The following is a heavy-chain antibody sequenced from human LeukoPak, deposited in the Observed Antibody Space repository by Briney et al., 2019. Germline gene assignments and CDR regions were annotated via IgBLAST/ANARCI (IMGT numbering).Heavy chain of an antibody. CDR2: IIPILGIA. CDR3: ARDGTGDLYYYYGMDV. CDR1: GDSLNELS. V-gene: IGHV1-69*04. J-gene: IGHJ6*02. Sequence: ASVKVSCKVSGDSLNELSIHWVRQAPGQGLEWMGRIIPILGIANYAQKFQGRVTITADKSTSTAYMELSSLRSEDTAVYYCARDGTGDLYYYYGMDVWGQGTTVTVSS. D-gene: IGHD7-27*01.